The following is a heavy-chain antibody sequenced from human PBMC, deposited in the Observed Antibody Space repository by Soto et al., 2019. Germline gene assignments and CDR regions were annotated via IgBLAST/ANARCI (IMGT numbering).Heavy chain of an antibody. Sequence: PGGSLRLSCAAAVFRFSSHAMHWVRQAPGKGLELVAGISASGSDTFYADSVRGRFTISRDNSRNTVYLEMNTLRADDTAVYYCAKEESSGYYRTADYWGQGTPVTVSS. J-gene: IGHJ4*02. CDR2: ISASGSDT. D-gene: IGHD6-19*01. V-gene: IGHV3-23*01. CDR1: VFRFSSHA. CDR3: AKEESSGYYRTADY.